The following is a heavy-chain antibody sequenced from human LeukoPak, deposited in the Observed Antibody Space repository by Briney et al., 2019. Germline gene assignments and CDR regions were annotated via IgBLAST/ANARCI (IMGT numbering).Heavy chain of an antibody. D-gene: IGHD1-26*01. J-gene: IGHJ2*01. CDR3: ARKSGVGAVPADL. CDR1: GFTVSSNY. V-gene: IGHV3-53*05. CDR2: IYSGGST. Sequence: GGSLRLSCAASGFTVSSNYMSWVRQAPGKGLEWVSVIYSGGSTYYADSVKGRFTISRDNSQNTLYLQMNSLRAEDTAVYYCARKSGVGAVPADLWGRGTLVTVSS.